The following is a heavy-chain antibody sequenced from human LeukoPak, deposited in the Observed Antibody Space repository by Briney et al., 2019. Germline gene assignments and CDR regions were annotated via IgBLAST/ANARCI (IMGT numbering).Heavy chain of an antibody. CDR2: FDPEDGET. CDR1: GYTLTELS. V-gene: IGHV1-24*01. Sequence: ASVTVSCKVSGYTLTELSMHGVRQAPGKGRGWGGGFDPEDGETIYAQKFQGRVTMTEDTSTDTAYMELSSLRSEDTAVYYCATVPQYYDNLYFDYWGQGTLVTVSS. J-gene: IGHJ4*02. CDR3: ATVPQYYDNLYFDY. D-gene: IGHD3-9*01.